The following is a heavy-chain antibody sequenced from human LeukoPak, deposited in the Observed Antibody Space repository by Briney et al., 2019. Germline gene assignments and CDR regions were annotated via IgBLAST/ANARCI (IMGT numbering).Heavy chain of an antibody. V-gene: IGHV4-59*01. Sequence: SETLSLTCTVSGGSISSYYWSWIRQPPGQGLEWIGYIYYSGSTNYNPSLKSRVTISVDTSKNQFSLKLSSVTAADTAVYYCARGGMATIRGNDAFDIWGQGTMVTVSS. D-gene: IGHD5-24*01. CDR2: IYYSGST. CDR3: ARGGMATIRGNDAFDI. J-gene: IGHJ3*02. CDR1: GGSISSYY.